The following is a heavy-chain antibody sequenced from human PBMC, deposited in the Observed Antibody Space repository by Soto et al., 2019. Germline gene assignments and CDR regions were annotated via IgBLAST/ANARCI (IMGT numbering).Heavy chain of an antibody. J-gene: IGHJ6*02. CDR1: GFTFSNYG. Sequence: EVQPLESGGGLVQPGGSLRLSCAASGFTFSNYGMTWVRQAPGKGLEWVSGIGGSGSRTYYTDSVKGRLTISRDNSKNTLYLQMNSLRVEDTAVYYCAKDIMDVWGQGTTVTVSS. V-gene: IGHV3-23*01. CDR2: IGGSGSRT. CDR3: AKDIMDV.